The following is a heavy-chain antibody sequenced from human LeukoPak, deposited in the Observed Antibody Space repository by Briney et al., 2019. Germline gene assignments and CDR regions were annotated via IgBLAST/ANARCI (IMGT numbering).Heavy chain of an antibody. CDR3: ARDTGYGGNSGAAYYYYMDV. CDR1: GGSISTYY. Sequence: SETLSLTCTVPGGSISTYYSRWIRQPPGKGLERSGYIYFSGSANYNPSLKSRVTISVDTSKNQFSLKLSSVTAADTAVYYCARDTGYGGNSGAAYYYYMDVWGKGTTVTVSS. J-gene: IGHJ6*03. V-gene: IGHV4-59*01. D-gene: IGHD4-23*01. CDR2: IYFSGSA.